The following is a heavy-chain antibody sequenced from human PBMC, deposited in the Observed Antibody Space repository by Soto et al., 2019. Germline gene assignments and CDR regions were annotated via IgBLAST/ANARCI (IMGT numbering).Heavy chain of an antibody. V-gene: IGHV4-30-4*01. D-gene: IGHD3-3*01. CDR3: ARGVTVFGLVSRFWFDP. CDR1: GGSISSGDYS. CDR2: IYNSGIT. Sequence: QVLLQESGPGLVKSSQTLSLTCTVSGGSISSGDYSWSWVRQSPGKGLEWIGHIYNSGITYYNPSLKSRVGISIDTSRNQSSLRLNSLTAADRAVYFCARGVTVFGLVSRFWFDPWGQGTVITVSS. J-gene: IGHJ5*02.